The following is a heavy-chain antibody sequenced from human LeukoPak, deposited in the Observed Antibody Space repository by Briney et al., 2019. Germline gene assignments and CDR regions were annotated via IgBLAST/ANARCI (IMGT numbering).Heavy chain of an antibody. J-gene: IGHJ3*02. CDR1: GFTFSSYG. CDR3: AKGHCSSTSCYSGAFDI. CDR2: IRYDGSNK. Sequence: SGGSLRLSCAASGFTFSSYGMHWVRQAPGKGLEWVAFIRYDGSNKYYADSVKGRFTISRDNAKNSLYLQMNSLRAEDMALYYCAKGHCSSTSCYSGAFDIWGQGTMVTVSS. D-gene: IGHD2-2*01. V-gene: IGHV3-30*02.